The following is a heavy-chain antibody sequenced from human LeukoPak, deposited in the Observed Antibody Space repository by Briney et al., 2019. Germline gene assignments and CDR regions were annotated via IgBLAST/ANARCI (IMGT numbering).Heavy chain of an antibody. CDR3: ARAELTTYYDFWSGYPYYFDY. Sequence: ASVKVSCEASGYTFTSYAMNWVRQAPGQGLEWMGWINTNTGNPTYAQGFTGRFVFSLDTSVSTAYLQISSLKAEDTAVYYCARAELTTYYDFWSGYPYYFDYWGQGTLVTVSS. CDR2: INTNTGNP. CDR1: GYTFTSYA. D-gene: IGHD3-3*01. V-gene: IGHV7-4-1*02. J-gene: IGHJ4*02.